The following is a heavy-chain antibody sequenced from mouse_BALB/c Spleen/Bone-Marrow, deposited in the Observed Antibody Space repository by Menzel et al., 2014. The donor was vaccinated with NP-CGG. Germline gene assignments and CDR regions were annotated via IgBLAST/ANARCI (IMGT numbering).Heavy chain of an antibody. J-gene: IGHJ3*01. CDR2: IWSDGST. CDR3: ARRDGYLFAY. V-gene: IGHV2-2*02. Sequence: QVQLKHSGPGLVQPSQSLSITCTVSSFFLTSYGVHWVRQSPGKGLEWLGVIWSDGSTDYNAAFISRLNISKDNSKSQIFFKMNSLQPNDTAIYFCARRDGYLFAYWGQGTLVTVSA. CDR1: SFFLTSYG. D-gene: IGHD2-3*01.